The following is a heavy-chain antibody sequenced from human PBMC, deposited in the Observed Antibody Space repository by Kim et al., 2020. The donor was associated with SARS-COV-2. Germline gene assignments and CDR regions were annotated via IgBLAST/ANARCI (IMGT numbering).Heavy chain of an antibody. D-gene: IGHD1-26*01. V-gene: IGHV3-48*03. J-gene: IGHJ4*02. CDR2: IRSSGTTI. CDR3: ARGVSYAYYFDY. Sequence: GGSLRLSCVASGFTFSSYEMTWVRQAPGKGLECISYIRSSGTTISYTDSVKGRFTISRDNAKNSLYLQMNSLRAEDTAIYYCARGVSYAYYFDYWGQGTLVTVSS. CDR1: GFTFSSYE.